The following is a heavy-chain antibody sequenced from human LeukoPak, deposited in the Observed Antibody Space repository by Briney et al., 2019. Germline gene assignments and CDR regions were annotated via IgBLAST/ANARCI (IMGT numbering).Heavy chain of an antibody. V-gene: IGHV3-30*18. Sequence: GGSLRHSCAASGFTFSSYGMHWVRQAPGKGLEWVAVISYDGSNKYYADSVKGRFTISRDNSKNTLYLQMNSLRAEDTAVYYCAKDAKSRDGYNPPDYWGQGTLVTVSS. CDR3: AKDAKSRDGYNPPDY. J-gene: IGHJ4*02. D-gene: IGHD5-24*01. CDR2: ISYDGSNK. CDR1: GFTFSSYG.